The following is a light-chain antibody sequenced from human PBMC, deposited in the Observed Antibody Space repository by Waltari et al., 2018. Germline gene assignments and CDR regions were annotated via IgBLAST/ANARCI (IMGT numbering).Light chain of an antibody. CDR2: GAY. Sequence: EIVVTQSPATLSVSPGERVTPSCRASQNVGTSLAWYQQKPGQTPRLLIFGAYSRASGVPARVSGSGSGTDFTLAISSLQSEDFAVYYCQQYEDWPRHSFGGGTKVQIE. J-gene: IGKJ4*01. V-gene: IGKV3-15*01. CDR1: QNVGTS. CDR3: QQYEDWPRHS.